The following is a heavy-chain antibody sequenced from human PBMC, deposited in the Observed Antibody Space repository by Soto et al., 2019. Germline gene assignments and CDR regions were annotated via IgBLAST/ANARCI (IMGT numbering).Heavy chain of an antibody. CDR1: GGSISSGDYY. D-gene: IGHD3-22*01. V-gene: IGHV4-30-4*01. CDR3: ARNNPYDSSGNYVESYLETWFDP. Sequence: SETLSLTCTVSGGSISSGDYYWSWIRQPPGKGLEWIGYIYYSGSTYYNPSLKSRVTISVDTSKNQFSLKLSSVTAADTAVYNCARNNPYDSSGNYVESYLETWFDPGARETLVTVSS. J-gene: IGHJ5*02. CDR2: IYYSGST.